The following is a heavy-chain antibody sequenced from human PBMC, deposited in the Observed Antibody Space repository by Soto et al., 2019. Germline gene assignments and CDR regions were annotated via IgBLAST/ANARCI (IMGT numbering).Heavy chain of an antibody. D-gene: IGHD6-13*01. J-gene: IGHJ6*02. Sequence: ASVKVSCKAAGYTFTSYGISWVRQAPGQGLEWMGWISAYNGNTNYAQKLQGRVTMTTDTSTSTAYMELRSLRSDDTAVYYCARDGGQKLVKRYYYGMDVWGQGTTVTVSS. V-gene: IGHV1-18*04. CDR2: ISAYNGNT. CDR3: ARDGGQKLVKRYYYGMDV. CDR1: GYTFTSYG.